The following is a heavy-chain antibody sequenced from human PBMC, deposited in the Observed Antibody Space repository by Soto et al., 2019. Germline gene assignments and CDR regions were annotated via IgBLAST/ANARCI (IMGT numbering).Heavy chain of an antibody. CDR2: ISGSGGST. CDR3: AKSFSSNWYDYFDY. D-gene: IGHD6-13*01. CDR1: GITFSTYA. V-gene: IGHV3-23*01. J-gene: IGHJ4*02. Sequence: GGSLRLSCAASGITFSTYAMSWVRQAPGKGLEWVSAISGSGGSTYYADSVKGRFTISRDKSKNTLYLQMNSLRAEDTALYYCAKSFSSNWYDYFDYWGQGSLVTVS.